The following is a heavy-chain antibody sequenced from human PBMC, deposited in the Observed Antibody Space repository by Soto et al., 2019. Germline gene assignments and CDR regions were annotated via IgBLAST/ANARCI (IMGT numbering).Heavy chain of an antibody. Sequence: GTSVKLSCEACGDSFSSYAISWVRQAPRQGLEWMGGIIPIFGTANYAQKFQGRVTITADESTSTAYMELSSLRSEDTAVYYCARCGITFGGVIGYYYYYGMDVWGQGTTVTVSS. V-gene: IGHV1-69*13. CDR3: ARCGITFGGVIGYYYYYGMDV. D-gene: IGHD3-16*02. J-gene: IGHJ6*02. CDR2: IIPIFGTA. CDR1: GDSFSSYA.